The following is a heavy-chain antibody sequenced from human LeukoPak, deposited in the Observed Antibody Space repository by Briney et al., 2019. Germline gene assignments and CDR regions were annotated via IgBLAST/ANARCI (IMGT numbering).Heavy chain of an antibody. V-gene: IGHV4-34*01. CDR2: INHSGST. CDR3: ARGRGAFDI. J-gene: IGHJ3*02. Sequence: PSETLSLTCAVYGGSFSGYYWSWIRQPPGKGLEWIGEINHSGSTNYNPSLKSRATISVDTSKNQFALKLSSVTAADTAVYYCARGRGAFDIWGQGTMVTVSS. CDR1: GGSFSGYY. D-gene: IGHD5-12*01.